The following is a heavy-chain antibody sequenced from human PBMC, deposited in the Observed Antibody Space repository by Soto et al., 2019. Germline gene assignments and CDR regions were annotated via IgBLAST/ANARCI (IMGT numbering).Heavy chain of an antibody. CDR3: TRGQLAPAN. V-gene: IGHV3-7*01. CDR1: GFTFSIYW. CDR2: IKEDGSEK. D-gene: IGHD1-1*01. Sequence: GGSLRLSCAASGFTFSIYWMTWVRQAPGKGLEWVANIKEDGSEKYYVDSVKGRFTISRDNAQNSLYLQMNSLRAEDTAMYYCTRGQLAPANWGQGTLVTVSS. J-gene: IGHJ4*02.